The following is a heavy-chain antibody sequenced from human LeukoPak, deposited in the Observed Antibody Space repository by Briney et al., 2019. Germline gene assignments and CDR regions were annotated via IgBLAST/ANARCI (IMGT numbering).Heavy chain of an antibody. CDR1: GYTFTGYY. D-gene: IGHD1-26*01. Sequence: GASVKVSCKASGYTFTGYYMHWVRQAPGQGLEWMGWINPNSGGTNYAQKFQGRVTMTRDTSISTAYMELSRLRSDDTAVYYCARDSPMGVPGDSYYYNGMDVWDQGPTVSVSS. CDR2: INPNSGGT. J-gene: IGHJ6*02. CDR3: ARDSPMGVPGDSYYYNGMDV. V-gene: IGHV1-2*02.